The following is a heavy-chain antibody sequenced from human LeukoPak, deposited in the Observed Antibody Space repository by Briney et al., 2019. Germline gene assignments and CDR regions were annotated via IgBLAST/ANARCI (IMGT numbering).Heavy chain of an antibody. D-gene: IGHD3-22*01. CDR1: GFTFSSYA. CDR3: AKRVSYDSSGYFLY. J-gene: IGHJ4*02. Sequence: GGSLRLSCAASGFTFSSYAMSWVRQAPGKGLEWVSAISGSGGSTYYADSVKGRFTISRDDSKNTLYLQMNSLRAEDTAVYYCAKRVSYDSSGYFLYWGQGTLVTVSS. V-gene: IGHV3-23*01. CDR2: ISGSGGST.